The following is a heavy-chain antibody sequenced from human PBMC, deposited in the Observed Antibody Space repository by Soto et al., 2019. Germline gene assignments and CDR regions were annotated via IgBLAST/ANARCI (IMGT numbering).Heavy chain of an antibody. D-gene: IGHD2-15*01. CDR2: IRSKANSYAT. Sequence: EVQLVESGGGLVQPGGSLKLSCAASGFTFSGSAMHWVRQASGKGLEWVGRIRSKANSYATAYAASVKGRFTISRDDSKNTAYLQMNSLKTEDTAVYYCTRLVEGTWDYYGMDVWGQGTTVTVSS. CDR1: GFTFSGSA. V-gene: IGHV3-73*02. J-gene: IGHJ6*02. CDR3: TRLVEGTWDYYGMDV.